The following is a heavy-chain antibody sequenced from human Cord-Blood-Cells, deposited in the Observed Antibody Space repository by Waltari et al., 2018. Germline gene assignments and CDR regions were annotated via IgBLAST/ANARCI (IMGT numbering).Heavy chain of an antibody. CDR2: INPNSGGT. D-gene: IGHD6-13*01. Sequence: QVQLVQSGAEVKKPGASVKVSCKASGYTFTGYSMNWVRPAPGQGLEWMRRINPNSGGTNYARKFQGRVTMTRDTSISTAYMELSRLRSDDTAVYYCARGTIAAAGNFDYWGQGTLVTVSS. CDR3: ARGTIAAAGNFDY. J-gene: IGHJ4*02. V-gene: IGHV1-2*06. CDR1: GYTFTGYS.